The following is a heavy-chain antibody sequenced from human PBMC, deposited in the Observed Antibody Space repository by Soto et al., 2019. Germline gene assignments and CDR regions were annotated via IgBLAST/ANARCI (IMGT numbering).Heavy chain of an antibody. V-gene: IGHV1-69*13. Sequence: ASVKVSCKTSGCTFSSYAINWVRQAPGQGLEWMGGIIPFFGAANYAQKFQDRVTITADESTSRAYMELSSLRSEDTAVYYCARGAGYYDSSGYYYRAFDIWGQGTMVTVSS. CDR1: GCTFSSYA. D-gene: IGHD3-22*01. CDR3: ARGAGYYDSSGYYYRAFDI. CDR2: IIPFFGAA. J-gene: IGHJ3*02.